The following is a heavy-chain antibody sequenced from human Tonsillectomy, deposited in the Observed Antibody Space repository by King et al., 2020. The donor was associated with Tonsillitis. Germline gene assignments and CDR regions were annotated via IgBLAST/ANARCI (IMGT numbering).Heavy chain of an antibody. CDR1: GFNFDDHP. J-gene: IGHJ4*02. D-gene: IGHD3-16*02. CDR2: ISWNTGSI. Sequence: EVQLVESGGGLVQPGRSLRLSCTASGFNFDDHPMHWVRQAPGKGLEWVSGISWNTGSIGYAVSVKGRFTISRDNAKNSLYLQMNSLRAEDTTLYYCAKSVFGFGVLSDTYFDYWGQGILVTVSS. V-gene: IGHV3-9*01. CDR3: AKSVFGFGVLSDTYFDY.